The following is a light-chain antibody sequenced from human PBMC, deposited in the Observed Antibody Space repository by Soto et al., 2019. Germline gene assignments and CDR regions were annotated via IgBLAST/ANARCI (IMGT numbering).Light chain of an antibody. CDR1: SSDVGGYNY. CDR2: EVS. Sequence: QSVLTQPASVSGSPGQSITISCTGTSSDVGGYNYVSWYQQHPGKAPKLMIYEVSKRPSGVSDRFSGSRSGNTASLTISGLQAEDESDYYCISYTSSSTWVFGGGTKLTVL. J-gene: IGLJ3*02. CDR3: ISYTSSSTWV. V-gene: IGLV2-14*01.